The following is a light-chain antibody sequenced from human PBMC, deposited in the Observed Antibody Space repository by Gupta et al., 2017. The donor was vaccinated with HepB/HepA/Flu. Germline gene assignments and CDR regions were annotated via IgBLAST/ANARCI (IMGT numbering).Light chain of an antibody. CDR3: QQYENGPPIT. V-gene: IGKV3-15*01. J-gene: IGKJ5*01. Sequence: EVVMTQSPATLSVSPGERASQSVRNNLAWYQHKPGQAPRLLIYSTSTRATGVPTRFSGSGSGTEFTLTSSSLQSEDFAVYYCQQYENGPPITFGQGTRLDIK. CDR1: QSVRNN. CDR2: STS.